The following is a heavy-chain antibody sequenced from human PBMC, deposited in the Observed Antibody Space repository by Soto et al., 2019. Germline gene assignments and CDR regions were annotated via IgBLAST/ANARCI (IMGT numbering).Heavy chain of an antibody. CDR2: ISGSGDST. J-gene: IGHJ5*02. CDR1: GFIFSSYA. V-gene: IGHV3-23*01. D-gene: IGHD4-17*01. CDR3: AKNLMGSTVTTSWFDP. Sequence: GSLRLSCAASGFIFSSYAMSWVRQAPGKGLDWVSAISGSGDSTYYADSVKGRFTISRDNSKNTQYLQMNSLRAEDTAVYYCAKNLMGSTVTTSWFDPWGQGLLVTVS.